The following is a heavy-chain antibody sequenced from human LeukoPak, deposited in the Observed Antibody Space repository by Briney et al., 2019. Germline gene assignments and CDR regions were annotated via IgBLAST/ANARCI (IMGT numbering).Heavy chain of an antibody. Sequence: SETLSLTCTVSGYSISSGYYWGWIRQPPGKGLEWIGSIYHSGSTYYTPSLKSRVTISVDTSKNQFSLKLRSVTAADTAVYYCATLEAYYYDSSGDYYEGDWFDPWGQGTLVTVSS. J-gene: IGHJ5*02. D-gene: IGHD3-22*01. CDR3: ATLEAYYYDSSGDYYEGDWFDP. CDR2: IYHSGST. CDR1: GYSISSGYY. V-gene: IGHV4-38-2*02.